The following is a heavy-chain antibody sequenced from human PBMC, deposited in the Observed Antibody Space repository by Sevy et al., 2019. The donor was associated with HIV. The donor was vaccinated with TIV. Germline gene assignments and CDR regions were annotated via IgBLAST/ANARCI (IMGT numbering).Heavy chain of an antibody. CDR1: GFSFSDYY. V-gene: IGHV3-11*01. CDR3: ARVRVAAADYYFDY. D-gene: IGHD6-25*01. CDR2: ISSGGRII. J-gene: IGHJ4*02. Sequence: GGSLRLSCATSGFSFSDYYMSWIRQAPGKGLEWISLISSGGRIIYYADSVKGRFTISRDNTNNSLYLRMNSLRAEDTGVYYCARVRVAAADYYFDYWGQGTLVTVSS.